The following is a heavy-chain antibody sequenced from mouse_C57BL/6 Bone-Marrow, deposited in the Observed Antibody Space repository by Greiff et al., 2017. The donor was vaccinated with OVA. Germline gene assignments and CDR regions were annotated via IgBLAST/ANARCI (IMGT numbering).Heavy chain of an antibody. J-gene: IGHJ2*01. D-gene: IGHD4-1*01. V-gene: IGHV5-6*01. Sequence: EVKLVESGGDLVKPGGSLKLSCAASGFTFSSYGMSWVRQTPDKRLEWVATISSGGSYTYYPDSVKGRFTISRDNAKNTLYLQMSSLESEDTAMYYCARHLGEYFDYWGQGTTLTVSS. CDR1: GFTFSSYG. CDR2: ISSGGSYT. CDR3: ARHLGEYFDY.